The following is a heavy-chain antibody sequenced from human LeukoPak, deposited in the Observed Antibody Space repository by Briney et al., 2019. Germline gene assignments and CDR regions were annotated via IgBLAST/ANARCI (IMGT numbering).Heavy chain of an antibody. J-gene: IGHJ4*02. CDR1: VYTFTSYG. CDR3: ARDGPSYSGNYHPIDY. D-gene: IGHD1-26*01. V-gene: IGHV1-18*01. CDR2: ISTYNGNT. Sequence: ASVTVSFKSSVYTFTSYGISWVRQAPGQGGEWMGWISTYNGNTNYAQKFQGRVTMTTDPSTSIAYMELRSLRSDDTGVYYCARDGPSYSGNYHPIDYWGQGTLVTVSS.